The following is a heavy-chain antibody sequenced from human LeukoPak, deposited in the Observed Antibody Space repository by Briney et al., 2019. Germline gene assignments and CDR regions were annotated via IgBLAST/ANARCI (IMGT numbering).Heavy chain of an antibody. CDR1: GFTFSRYW. Sequence: GESLRLSCAASGFTFSRYWMHWVRQAPGKGLVWVSRIDNDGSSTSYADSVKGRFTISRDNSKNTLYLQMNSLRAEDTAVYYCAKGGVVSAGHFDYWGQGTLVTVSS. J-gene: IGHJ4*02. CDR3: AKGGVVSAGHFDY. CDR2: IDNDGSST. D-gene: IGHD2-2*01. V-gene: IGHV3-74*01.